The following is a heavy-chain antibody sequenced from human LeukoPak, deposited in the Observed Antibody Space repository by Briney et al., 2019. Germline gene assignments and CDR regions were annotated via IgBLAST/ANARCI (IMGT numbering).Heavy chain of an antibody. J-gene: IGHJ4*02. CDR3: ARRGSGWYPFDY. D-gene: IGHD6-19*01. Sequence: SETLSLTCTVSGGSISGYYWNWIRQPPGKGLDWIGYIYNIGSTNYKPSLMSRVTISVDTSKNQFSLKLSSVTAADTAVYYCARRGSGWYPFDYWGQGTLVTVSS. V-gene: IGHV4-59*01. CDR2: IYNIGST. CDR1: GGSISGYY.